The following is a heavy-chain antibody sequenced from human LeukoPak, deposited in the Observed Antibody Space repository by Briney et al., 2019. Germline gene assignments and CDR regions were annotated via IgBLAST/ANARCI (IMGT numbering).Heavy chain of an antibody. CDR3: ARDRHIVVVVAAYYMDV. V-gene: IGHV1-2*06. D-gene: IGHD2-15*01. Sequence: ASVKVSCKASGYTFTGYYMHWVRQAPGQGLEWMGRINPHSGGTNYAQKFQGRVTMTRDTSISTAYMELSRLRSDDTAVYYCARDRHIVVVVAAYYMDVWGKGTTVTVSS. CDR2: INPHSGGT. J-gene: IGHJ6*03. CDR1: GYTFTGYY.